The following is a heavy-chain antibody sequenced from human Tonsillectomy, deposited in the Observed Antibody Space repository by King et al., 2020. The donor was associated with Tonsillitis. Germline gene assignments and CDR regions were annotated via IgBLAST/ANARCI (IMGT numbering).Heavy chain of an antibody. J-gene: IGHJ5*02. Sequence: VQLVESGGGLVQPGGSLRLSCAASGFTFSSYWMSWVRKAPGKGLEWVANIKEDGSEKYYVDSVKGRFTISRDSAKNSLYLQMNSLRAEDTAVYYCARSQWLRFPQYNWFDPWGQGTLVTVSS. CDR3: ARSQWLRFPQYNWFDP. V-gene: IGHV3-7*03. CDR1: GFTFSSYW. D-gene: IGHD5-12*01. CDR2: IKEDGSEK.